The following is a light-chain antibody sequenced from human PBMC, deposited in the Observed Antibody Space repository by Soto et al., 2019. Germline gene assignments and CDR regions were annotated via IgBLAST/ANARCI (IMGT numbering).Light chain of an antibody. CDR3: QQNYISPLT. Sequence: DVQMTQTPSSLSASEGDRVTITCRASQSISTYLNWYQQTPGKAPKLLISAASSLQSGVPSSFSGSGSWTDFTLTISSLQPEDFATYYCQQNYISPLTFGGGTKVEIK. CDR1: QSISTY. CDR2: AAS. V-gene: IGKV1-39*01. J-gene: IGKJ4*01.